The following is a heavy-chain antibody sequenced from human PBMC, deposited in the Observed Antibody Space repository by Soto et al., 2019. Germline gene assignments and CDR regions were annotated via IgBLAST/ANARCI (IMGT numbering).Heavy chain of an antibody. D-gene: IGHD1-1*01. J-gene: IGHJ4*02. CDR3: ARGSGIVALPGELEDVNYDY. V-gene: IGHV4-34*01. CDR1: GQSFSGHS. CDR2: INESGST. Sequence: QVQLQQWGTGLVKPSETLSLSCAVYGQSFSGHSWAWIRQPPGKGLEWIGEINESGSTYYNPSLNSRVHISTDTSKNQFSLKLSSVSAADTAAYFCARGSGIVALPGELEDVNYDYWGQGTLVNVSS.